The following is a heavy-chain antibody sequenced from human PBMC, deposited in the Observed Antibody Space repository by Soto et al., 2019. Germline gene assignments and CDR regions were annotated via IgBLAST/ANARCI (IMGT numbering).Heavy chain of an antibody. V-gene: IGHV3-33*01. CDR1: GFTFSSYG. CDR3: ASAESSSWYRFYLLYY. Sequence: GGSLRLSCAASGFTFSSYGMHWFRQAPGKGLEWVAVIWYDGSNKYYADSVKGRFTISRDNSKNTLYLQMNSLRAEDTAVYYCASAESSSWYRFYLLYYWGQGTLVTVSS. CDR2: IWYDGSNK. D-gene: IGHD6-13*01. J-gene: IGHJ4*02.